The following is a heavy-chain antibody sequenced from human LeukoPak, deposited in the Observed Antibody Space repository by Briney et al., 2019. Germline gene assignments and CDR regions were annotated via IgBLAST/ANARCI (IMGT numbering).Heavy chain of an antibody. V-gene: IGHV3-30*04. Sequence: GGSLRLSCAASGFTFSSYATHWVRQAPGKGLEWVAVISYDGSNKYYADSVKGRFTISRDNAKNSLYLQMNSLTAEDTAVYYCAKSGYSSSWYYDYYYMGVWGKGTTVTVSS. CDR3: AKSGYSSSWYYDYYYMGV. CDR2: ISYDGSNK. D-gene: IGHD6-13*01. CDR1: GFTFSSYA. J-gene: IGHJ6*03.